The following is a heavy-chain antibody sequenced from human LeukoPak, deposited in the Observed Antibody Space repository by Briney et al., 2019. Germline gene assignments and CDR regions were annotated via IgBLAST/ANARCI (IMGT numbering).Heavy chain of an antibody. Sequence: PGGSLRVSCAASGFTFSSHWMHWVRQVLGKGLGWVSCLNGDGSRTSYADSVKGRFTISRDNAKNTLYLQMNRLGAEDTAVYYCAGDRGAAAADYWGQGTLVTVSS. CDR2: LNGDGSRT. CDR3: AGDRGAAAADY. CDR1: GFTFSSHW. J-gene: IGHJ4*02. V-gene: IGHV3-74*01. D-gene: IGHD6-13*01.